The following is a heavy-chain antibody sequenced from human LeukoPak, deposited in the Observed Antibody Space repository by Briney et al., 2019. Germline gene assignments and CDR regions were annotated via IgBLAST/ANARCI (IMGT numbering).Heavy chain of an antibody. V-gene: IGHV4-4*07. CDR1: GDSLSSSY. CDR2: IYTSGYT. D-gene: IGHD2-15*01. Sequence: SETLSLTCTVSGDSLSSSYWSWVRQPAGKGLEWIGRIYTSGYTNYNPSLRSRVTLSVETSKNQFSLKLTSVTDADAAVYYCAGDCSGGNCYLGVIDYWGQGTQVIVSS. J-gene: IGHJ4*02. CDR3: AGDCSGGNCYLGVIDY.